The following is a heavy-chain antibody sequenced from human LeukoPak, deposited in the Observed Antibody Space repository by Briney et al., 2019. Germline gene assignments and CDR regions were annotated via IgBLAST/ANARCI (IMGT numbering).Heavy chain of an antibody. D-gene: IGHD3-9*01. CDR3: AKGLYYDILTGNWFDP. J-gene: IGHJ5*02. CDR2: ITWNSDST. V-gene: IGHV3-9*01. Sequence: GGSLRLSCAASGFSFDYYAMPWVRQPPGKGLEWVSGITWNSDSTGYADSVKGRFTISRDNAKNSLYLQMNSLRAEDTALYYCAKGLYYDILTGNWFDPWGQGTLVTVSS. CDR1: GFSFDYYA.